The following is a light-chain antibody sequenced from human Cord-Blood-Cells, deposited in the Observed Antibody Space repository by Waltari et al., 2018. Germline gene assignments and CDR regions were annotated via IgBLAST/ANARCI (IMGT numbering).Light chain of an antibody. CDR2: DVS. CDR3: SSYTSSSTLV. J-gene: IGLJ1*01. V-gene: IGLV2-14*01. Sequence: QSALTQPASVSGSPGQSITISCTGTSSDVGGYNYVSWYQQHPGKAPKLMIYDVSNRPSGVSNRFSGSKAGNTASLTISGLQAEDEADYCCSSYTSSSTLVFGTGTKVTV. CDR1: SSDVGGYNY.